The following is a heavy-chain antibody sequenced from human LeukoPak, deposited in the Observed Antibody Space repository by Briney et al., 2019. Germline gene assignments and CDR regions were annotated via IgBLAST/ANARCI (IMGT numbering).Heavy chain of an antibody. CDR3: ARESLIAVAAFDY. V-gene: IGHV4-59*01. CDR1: GGSISSYY. D-gene: IGHD6-19*01. J-gene: IGHJ4*02. CDR2: IYYSGST. Sequence: SDTLSLTCTVSGGSISSYYWSWIRQPPGKGLEWIGYIYYSGSTNYNPSLKSRVTISVDTSKNQFSLKLSSVTAADTAVYYCARESLIAVAAFDYWGQGTLVTVSS.